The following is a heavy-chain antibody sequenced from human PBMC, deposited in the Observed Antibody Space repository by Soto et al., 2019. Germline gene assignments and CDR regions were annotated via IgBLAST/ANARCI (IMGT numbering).Heavy chain of an antibody. J-gene: IGHJ6*02. Sequence: GGSLRLSCAASGFTFSDYYMSWIRQAPGKGLEWVSYISSSGSTIYYADSVKGRFTISRDNAKNSLYLQMNSLRAEDTAVYYCARDAASRIAAAGTPYYYYYGMDVWGQGXTVTVSS. CDR3: ARDAASRIAAAGTPYYYYYGMDV. D-gene: IGHD6-13*01. V-gene: IGHV3-11*01. CDR2: ISSSGSTI. CDR1: GFTFSDYY.